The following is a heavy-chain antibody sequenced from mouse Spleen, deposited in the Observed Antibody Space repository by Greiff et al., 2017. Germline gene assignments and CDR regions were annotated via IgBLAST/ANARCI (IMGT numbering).Heavy chain of an antibody. V-gene: IGHV1-82*01. CDR3: ARSTARATSWFAY. J-gene: IGHJ3*01. CDR1: GYAFSSSW. Sequence: QVQLQQSGPELVKPGASVKISCKASGYAFSSSWMNWVKQRPGKGLEWIGRIYPGDGDTNYNGKFKGKATLTADKSSSTAYMQLSSLTSEDSAVYFCARSTARATSWFAYWGQGTLVTVSA. D-gene: IGHD3-2*01. CDR2: IYPGDGDT.